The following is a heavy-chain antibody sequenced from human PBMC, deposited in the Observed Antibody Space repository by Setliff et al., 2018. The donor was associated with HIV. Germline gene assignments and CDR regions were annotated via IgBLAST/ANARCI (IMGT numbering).Heavy chain of an antibody. CDR1: GGSLQGYY. CDR3: ARGGAVSADFDS. J-gene: IGHJ5*01. V-gene: IGHV4-4*07. D-gene: IGHD3-16*01. Sequence: SETLSLTCSVSGGSLQGYYWSWIRQPAGKGLQWIGRIYYVGWSKYNPSLEDRVTMSVDTSNNQFSLSLTSVTAADTAVYFCARGGAVSADFDSWGQGTLVTVSS. CDR2: IYYVGWS.